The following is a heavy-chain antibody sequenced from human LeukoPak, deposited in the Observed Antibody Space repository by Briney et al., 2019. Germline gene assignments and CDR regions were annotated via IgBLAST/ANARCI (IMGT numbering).Heavy chain of an antibody. D-gene: IGHD3-10*01. J-gene: IGHJ6*02. CDR2: ISSSSSYI. V-gene: IGHV3-21*01. Sequence: PGGSLRLSCAASGFTFSSYSMNWVRQAPGKGLEWVSSISSSSSYIYYADSVKGRFTISRDNAKNSLYLQMNSLRAEDTAVYYCARAGTDMVRGVIREYYGTDVWGQGTTVTVSS. CDR3: ARAGTDMVRGVIREYYGTDV. CDR1: GFTFSSYS.